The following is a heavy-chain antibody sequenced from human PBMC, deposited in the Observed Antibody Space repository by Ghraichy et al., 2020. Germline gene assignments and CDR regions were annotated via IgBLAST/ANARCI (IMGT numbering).Heavy chain of an antibody. CDR3: AKNLAGRKGFWYFDL. CDR2: IRRSSRTI. J-gene: IGHJ2*01. D-gene: IGHD3-16*01. CDR1: GFTFSSYS. V-gene: IGHV3-48*02. Sequence: GGSLRLSCAASGFTFSSYSMNWVRQAPGKGLEWISYIRRSSRTIFYADSVKGRFTISRDNDKKSLYLQTNTLRDEDTAVYYCAKNLAGRKGFWYFDLWGRGTLVTVSS.